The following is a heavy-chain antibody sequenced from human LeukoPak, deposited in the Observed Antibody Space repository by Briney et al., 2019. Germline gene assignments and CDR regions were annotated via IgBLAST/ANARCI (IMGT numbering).Heavy chain of an antibody. Sequence: GGSLRLSCAAPGFPFNTYAMHWVRQAAGEGRGWVALIWDDGSHKFYTNSVSGQFTISRHNSQHTVSLQMNNLTPEDTAVYYCARETFGSGSYPDFWGQGTLVTVSS. CDR1: GFPFNTYA. CDR3: ARETFGSGSYPDF. V-gene: IGHV3-33*01. J-gene: IGHJ4*02. D-gene: IGHD3-10*01. CDR2: IWDDGSHK.